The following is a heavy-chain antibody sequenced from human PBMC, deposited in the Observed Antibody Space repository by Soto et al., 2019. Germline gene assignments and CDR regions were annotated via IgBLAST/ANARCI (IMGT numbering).Heavy chain of an antibody. CDR1: GGSISSSSYY. CDR3: ARESYYGSGATGVGE. D-gene: IGHD3-10*01. Sequence: SETLSLTCTVSGGSISSSSYYWGWIRQPPGKGLEWIGSIYYSGSTYYNPSLKSRVTISVDTSKNQFSLKLNSVTAADTAVYYCARESYYGSGATGVGERGLGTLVTVSS. CDR2: IYYSGST. J-gene: IGHJ4*02. V-gene: IGHV4-39*07.